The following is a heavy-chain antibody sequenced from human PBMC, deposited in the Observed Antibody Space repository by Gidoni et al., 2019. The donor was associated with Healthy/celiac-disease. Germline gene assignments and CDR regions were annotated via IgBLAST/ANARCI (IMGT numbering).Heavy chain of an antibody. V-gene: IGHV4-34*01. Sequence: QVQLQQWGAGLLKPSETLSLTCAVYGGSFSGYYWSWIRQPPGKGLEWLGEINHSGSTNYNPSLKSRVTISVDTSKNQFSLKLSSVTAADTAVYYCARANGGSRAFDIWGQGTMVTVSS. CDR3: ARANGGSRAFDI. J-gene: IGHJ3*02. CDR1: GGSFSGYY. CDR2: INHSGST. D-gene: IGHD2-15*01.